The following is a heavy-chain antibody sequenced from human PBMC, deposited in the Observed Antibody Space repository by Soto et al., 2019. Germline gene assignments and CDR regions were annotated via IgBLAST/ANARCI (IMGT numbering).Heavy chain of an antibody. Sequence: GGSLRLSCAASGFTFSSYAMSWVRQAPGKGLEWVSAISGSGGSTYYADSVKGRFTISRDNSKNTLYLQMNSLRAEDTAVYYCAKPGRSGLEQWLVTGFDPWGQGTLVTVSS. CDR3: AKPGRSGLEQWLVTGFDP. CDR1: GFTFSSYA. J-gene: IGHJ5*02. CDR2: ISGSGGST. V-gene: IGHV3-23*01. D-gene: IGHD6-19*01.